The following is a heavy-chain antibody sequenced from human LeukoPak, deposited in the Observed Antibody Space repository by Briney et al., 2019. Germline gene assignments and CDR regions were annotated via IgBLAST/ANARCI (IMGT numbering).Heavy chain of an antibody. CDR2: INPSGGST. Sequence: GASVKVSCKASGYTFTNYYMHWVRQAPGQGLEWMGIINPSGGSTSYAQKLQGRVTMTRDTSTSTVYMELSSLRSEDTAVYFCARFSYGGGGYFDYWGQGTLVTVSP. J-gene: IGHJ4*02. D-gene: IGHD5-18*01. CDR3: ARFSYGGGGYFDY. V-gene: IGHV1-46*04. CDR1: GYTFTNYY.